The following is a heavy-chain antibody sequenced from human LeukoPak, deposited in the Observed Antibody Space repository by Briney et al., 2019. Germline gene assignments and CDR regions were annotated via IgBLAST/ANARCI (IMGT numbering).Heavy chain of an antibody. Sequence: PSETLSLTCTVSGGSISSSSYYWGWIRQPPGKGLEWIGSIYYSGSTYYNPSLKSRVTISVDTSKNQFSLKLSSVTAADTAVYYCARQEIVGATLDPWGQGTLVTVSS. CDR3: ARQEIVGATLDP. CDR2: IYYSGST. D-gene: IGHD1-26*01. J-gene: IGHJ5*02. CDR1: GGSISSSSYY. V-gene: IGHV4-39*01.